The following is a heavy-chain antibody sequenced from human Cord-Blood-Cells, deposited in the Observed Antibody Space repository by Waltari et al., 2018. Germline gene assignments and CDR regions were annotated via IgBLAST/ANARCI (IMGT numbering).Heavy chain of an antibody. CDR3: ASAYCSSTSCYPYYYYYMDV. J-gene: IGHJ6*03. D-gene: IGHD2-2*01. CDR1: GGTFSSYA. CDR2: IIPIFGTA. Sequence: QVQLVQSGAEVKKPGSSVKVSCKASGGTFSSYAISRVRKAPGQGLEWMGGIIPIFGTANYAQKFQGRVTMTADKSTSTAYMELSSLRSEDTAVYYCASAYCSSTSCYPYYYYYMDVWGKGTTVTVSS. V-gene: IGHV1-69*06.